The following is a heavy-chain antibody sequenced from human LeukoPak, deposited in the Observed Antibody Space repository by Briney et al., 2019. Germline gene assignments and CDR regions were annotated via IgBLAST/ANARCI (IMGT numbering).Heavy chain of an antibody. J-gene: IGHJ5*02. CDR3: ARDAYYDEGIGWFDP. D-gene: IGHD3-3*01. CDR1: GFDFTAYG. Sequence: GESLRISCKCSGFDFTAYGIAWVRQAPGKGLEWVSYVSSRSSTIYYADSVKGRFTISRDNAKNSLYLQMSSLRAEDTAVYYCARDAYYDEGIGWFDPWGQGTLVTVSS. V-gene: IGHV3-48*04. CDR2: VSSRSSTI.